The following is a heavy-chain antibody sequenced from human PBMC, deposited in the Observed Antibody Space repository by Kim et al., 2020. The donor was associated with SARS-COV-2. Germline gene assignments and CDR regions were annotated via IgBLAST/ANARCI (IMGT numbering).Heavy chain of an antibody. J-gene: IGHJ4*02. CDR3: ARGRTYYDSSGFLDY. V-gene: IGHV1-18*01. Sequence: QKLQGRVTMTTDTSTSTAYMELRSLRSDDTAVYYCARGRTYYDSSGFLDYWGQGTLVTVSS. D-gene: IGHD3-22*01.